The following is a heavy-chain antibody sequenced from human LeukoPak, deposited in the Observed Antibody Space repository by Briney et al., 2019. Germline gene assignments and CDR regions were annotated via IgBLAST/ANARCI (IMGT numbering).Heavy chain of an antibody. CDR1: GVALSDYT. Sequence: GGSLRLSCAASGVALSDYTMNWVRQAPGKGLEWVSYISRKSTNIYYADSVKGRFTISRDNANNSLYLQMNSLRAEDTAVYYCAREGTPGTLDYRGQGTLVTVSS. J-gene: IGHJ4*02. V-gene: IGHV3-48*04. CDR2: ISRKSTNI. D-gene: IGHD6-13*01. CDR3: AREGTPGTLDY.